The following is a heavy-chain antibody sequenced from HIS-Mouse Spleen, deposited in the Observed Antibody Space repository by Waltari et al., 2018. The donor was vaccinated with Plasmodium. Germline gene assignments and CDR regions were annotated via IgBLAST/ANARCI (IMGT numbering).Heavy chain of an antibody. Sequence: QLQLQESGPGLVKPSETLSLTCTVSGGSISSSSYYWGWIRQPPGKGLEWIGGTYYSGSTYHNPSLKSLVTIAVDTSKSRVAPKLSSVTAADTAVYYCARRGGSYYYFDYWGQGTLVTVSS. CDR2: TYYSGST. CDR3: ARRGGSYYYFDY. J-gene: IGHJ4*02. CDR1: GGSISSSSYY. D-gene: IGHD1-26*01. V-gene: IGHV4-39*01.